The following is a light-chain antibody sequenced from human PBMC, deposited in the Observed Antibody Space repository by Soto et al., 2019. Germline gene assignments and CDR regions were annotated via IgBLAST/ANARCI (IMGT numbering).Light chain of an antibody. CDR1: SSNIATKS. J-gene: IGLJ1*01. CDR2: SNS. V-gene: IGLV1-44*01. Sequence: QSVLTQPPSASGTPGQRVTISCSGSSSNIATKSVNWYQQLPGTAPKLLIYSNSQRSSGVPDRFSGSKSGTSASLAIRGLQSEDEDDYYCAAWDASLNARYVFGTGTKVTVL. CDR3: AAWDASLNARYV.